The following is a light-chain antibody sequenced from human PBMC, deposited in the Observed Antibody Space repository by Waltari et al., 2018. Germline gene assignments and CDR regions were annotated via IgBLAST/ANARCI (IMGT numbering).Light chain of an antibody. Sequence: DIVMTQSPDSLAVSLGERATIHCQSSQSVLNTSDNKNYLGWYQQKPGLPPKLLIYWASTRESGVPDRFSGSGSGTDFTLTISSLQAEDVAVYYCQQYYSSPVTFGQGTRLEIK. CDR1: QSVLNTSDNKNY. CDR2: WAS. CDR3: QQYYSSPVT. J-gene: IGKJ5*01. V-gene: IGKV4-1*01.